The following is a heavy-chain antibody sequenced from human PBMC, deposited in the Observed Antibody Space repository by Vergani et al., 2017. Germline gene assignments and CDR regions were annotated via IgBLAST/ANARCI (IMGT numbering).Heavy chain of an antibody. J-gene: IGHJ4*02. V-gene: IGHV3-33*01. CDR2: IWYDGSNK. Sequence: QVQMVESGGGVVQTGRSLRLSCAASGFTFSSYGMHWVRQAPGKGLEWVAVIWYDGSNKYYADSVKGRFTISRDNSKNTLYLQMNSLRAEDTAVYYCARAPWVGYFSSTSCYPDYWCQGTLVTVSS. CDR3: ARAPWVGYFSSTSCYPDY. CDR1: GFTFSSYG. D-gene: IGHD2-2*01.